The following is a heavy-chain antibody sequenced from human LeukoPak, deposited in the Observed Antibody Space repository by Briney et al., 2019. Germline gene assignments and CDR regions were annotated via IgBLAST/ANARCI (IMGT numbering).Heavy chain of an antibody. Sequence: ASVKVSCKVSGYTLTELSMHWVRQAPGKGLEWMGGFDPEDGETIYAQKFQGRVTMTEDTSTDTAYMELSSLRSEDTAVYYCATGSHPNDLSAEIHAFDIWGQGTMVTVSS. V-gene: IGHV1-24*01. D-gene: IGHD3-3*01. CDR2: FDPEDGET. CDR3: ATGSHPNDLSAEIHAFDI. J-gene: IGHJ3*02. CDR1: GYTLTELS.